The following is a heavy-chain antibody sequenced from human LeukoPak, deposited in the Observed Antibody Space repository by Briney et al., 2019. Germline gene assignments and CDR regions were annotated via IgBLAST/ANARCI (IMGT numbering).Heavy chain of an antibody. V-gene: IGHV4-39*07. CDR2: IYYSGGT. CDR1: GGSISTYY. Sequence: PSETLSLTCTVSGGSISTYYWGWIRQPPGKGLEWIAFIYYSGGTYYNPSLKSRVTISVDTSKNQFSLKLSSVTAADTAVYYCAREASVLRFLEWLNWFDPWGQGTLVTVSS. J-gene: IGHJ5*02. D-gene: IGHD3-3*01. CDR3: AREASVLRFLEWLNWFDP.